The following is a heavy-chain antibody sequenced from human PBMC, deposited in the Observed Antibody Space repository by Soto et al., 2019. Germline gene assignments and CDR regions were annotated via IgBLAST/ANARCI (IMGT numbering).Heavy chain of an antibody. J-gene: IGHJ4*02. Sequence: PSETLSLTCTGYGVSITSYFWSWIRQTPGKGLDWIGSISFRGATSSNPSPKGRAALSVDTSENHLSLTLNSVTSADTAVYFCARDRRDGYKRDFEFWCQGNQVTFSS. CDR3: ARDRRDGYKRDFEF. CDR1: GVSITSYF. CDR2: ISFRGAT. V-gene: IGHV4-59*01. D-gene: IGHD5-12*01.